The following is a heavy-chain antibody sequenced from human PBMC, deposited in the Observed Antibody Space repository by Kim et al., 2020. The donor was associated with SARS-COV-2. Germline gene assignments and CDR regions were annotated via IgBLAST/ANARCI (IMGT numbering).Heavy chain of an antibody. D-gene: IGHD6-6*01. V-gene: IGHV4-39*07. CDR1: GGSISSSSYY. Sequence: SETLSLTCTVSGGSISSSSYYWGWIRQPPGKGLEWIGSIYYSGSTYYNPSLKSRVTISVDTSKNQFSLKLSSVTAADTAVYYCARDMEEFSSSSYFDYWGQGTLVTVSS. CDR2: IYYSGST. CDR3: ARDMEEFSSSSYFDY. J-gene: IGHJ4*02.